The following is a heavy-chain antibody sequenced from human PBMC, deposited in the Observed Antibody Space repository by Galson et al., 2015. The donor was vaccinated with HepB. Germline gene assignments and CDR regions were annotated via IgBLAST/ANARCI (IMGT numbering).Heavy chain of an antibody. D-gene: IGHD2-2*01. J-gene: IGHJ6*03. CDR3: AREPVVPAPRYYYYYYMDV. CDR2: IWYDGSNK. CDR1: GFTFSSYG. V-gene: IGHV3-33*01. Sequence: SLRLSCAASGFTFSSYGMHWVRQAPGKGLEWVAVIWYDGSNKYYADSVKGRFTISRDNSKNTLYLQMNSLRAEDTAVYYCAREPVVPAPRYYYYYYMDVWGKGTTVTVSS.